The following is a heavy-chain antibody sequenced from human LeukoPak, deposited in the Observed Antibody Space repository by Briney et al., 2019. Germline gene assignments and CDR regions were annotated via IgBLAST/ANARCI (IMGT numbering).Heavy chain of an antibody. CDR2: IIPVFGTA. D-gene: IGHD1-26*01. V-gene: IGHV1-69*05. CDR3: ARGQWELLGDAFDI. CDR1: GDTFSSYA. J-gene: IGHJ3*02. Sequence: SVKVSCKASGDTFSSYAISWVRQAPGQGLEWMGRIIPVFGTANYAQKFQGRVTITTDESTSTAYMELSSLRSEDTAVYYCARGQWELLGDAFDIWGPGTMVTVSS.